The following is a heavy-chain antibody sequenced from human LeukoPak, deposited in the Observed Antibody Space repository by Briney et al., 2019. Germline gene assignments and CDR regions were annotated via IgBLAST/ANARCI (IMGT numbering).Heavy chain of an antibody. Sequence: SETLSLTCAVYGGSFSGYYWSWIRQPPGNGLEWIGEINHSGSTNYNPSLKSRVTISVDTSKNQFSLKLSSVTAADTAVYYCAREPLRGVPDYWGQGTLVTVSS. D-gene: IGHD3-10*01. J-gene: IGHJ4*02. CDR2: INHSGST. CDR1: GGSFSGYY. V-gene: IGHV4-34*01. CDR3: AREPLRGVPDY.